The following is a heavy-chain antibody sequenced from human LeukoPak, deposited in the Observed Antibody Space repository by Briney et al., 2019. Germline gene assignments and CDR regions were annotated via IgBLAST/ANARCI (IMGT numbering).Heavy chain of an antibody. D-gene: IGHD4-17*01. Sequence: GESLKISCKGSGYSFTSYWIGWVRQMPGKGLEWMGIIYPGDSDTRYSPSFQGQVTISADKSISTAYLQWSSLKASDTAMYYCARRGEVTVTTYRGDYYYGMDVWGQGTTVTVSS. CDR1: GYSFTSYW. CDR2: IYPGDSDT. V-gene: IGHV5-51*01. J-gene: IGHJ6*02. CDR3: ARRGEVTVTTYRGDYYYGMDV.